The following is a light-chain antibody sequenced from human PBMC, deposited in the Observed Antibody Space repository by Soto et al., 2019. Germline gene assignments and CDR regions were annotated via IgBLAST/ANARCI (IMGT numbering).Light chain of an antibody. Sequence: QSALTQPRSVSGSPGQSVTISCTGTSSDVGDYKYVSWYRQHPGKAPKLIIYDVSERPSGVPDRCSGPKSGNTASLTISGLQAAEEADYYCCSYGGSYAYVFGTGTKSTVL. V-gene: IGLV2-11*01. CDR1: SSDVGDYKY. CDR3: CSYGGSYAYV. J-gene: IGLJ1*01. CDR2: DVS.